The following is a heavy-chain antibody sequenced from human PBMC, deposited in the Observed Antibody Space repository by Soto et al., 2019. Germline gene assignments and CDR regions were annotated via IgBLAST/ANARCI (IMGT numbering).Heavy chain of an antibody. CDR1: GGSISDYY. Sequence: SETLSLTFTVPGGSISDYYWGWIRQSTGKGVVLIEYIYYTGTKTHNASLKSRVIISVEASKNQFSLKLDSVTAADTAVYYCARLGGYYQAFDSWGQGTLVTVCS. J-gene: IGHJ4*02. D-gene: IGHD3-22*01. V-gene: IGHV4-59*08. CDR3: ARLGGYYQAFDS. CDR2: IYYTGTK.